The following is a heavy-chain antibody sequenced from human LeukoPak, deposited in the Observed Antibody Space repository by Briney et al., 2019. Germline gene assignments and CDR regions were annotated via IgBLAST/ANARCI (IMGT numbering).Heavy chain of an antibody. Sequence: SQTLSLTCAISGDSVSSNSAAWNWIRQSPSRGLGWLGRTYYRSKWYNDYAVSVKSRITINPGTSKNQFSLQLNSVTPEDTAVYYCVRDDGIGLDAFDVWSPGTMVTVSS. V-gene: IGHV6-1*01. CDR2: TYYRSKWYN. CDR3: VRDDGIGLDAFDV. J-gene: IGHJ3*01. D-gene: IGHD1-14*01. CDR1: GDSVSSNSAA.